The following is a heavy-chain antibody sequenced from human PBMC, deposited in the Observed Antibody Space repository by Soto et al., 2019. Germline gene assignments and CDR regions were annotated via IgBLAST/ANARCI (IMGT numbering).Heavy chain of an antibody. CDR1: GFTFSSYG. D-gene: IGHD6-19*01. V-gene: IGHV3-30*03. CDR3: AGHSSGWYRDY. CDR2: ISYDGSNK. Sequence: ESGGGVVQPGRSLRLSCAASGFTFSSYGMHWVRQAPGKGLEWVAVISYDGSNKYYADSVKGRFTISRDNSKNTLYLQMNSLRAEDTAVYYCAGHSSGWYRDYWGQGTLVTVSS. J-gene: IGHJ4*02.